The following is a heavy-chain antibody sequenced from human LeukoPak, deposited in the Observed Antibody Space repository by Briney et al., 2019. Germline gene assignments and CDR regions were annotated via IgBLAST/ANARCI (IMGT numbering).Heavy chain of an antibody. D-gene: IGHD6-19*01. Sequence: SETLSLNCAVYGGSFSGYYWSWIRQPPGKGLEWIGEINHSGSTNYNPSLKSRVTISVDTSKNQFSLKLSSVTAADTAVYYCASLYSSGHLWGQGTLVTVSS. CDR1: GGSFSGYY. CDR2: INHSGST. CDR3: ASLYSSGHL. V-gene: IGHV4-34*01. J-gene: IGHJ4*02.